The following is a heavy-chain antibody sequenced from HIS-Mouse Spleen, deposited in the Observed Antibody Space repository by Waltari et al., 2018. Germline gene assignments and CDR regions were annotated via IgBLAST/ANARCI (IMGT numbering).Heavy chain of an antibody. D-gene: IGHD6-13*01. CDR2: IYYSWST. J-gene: IGHJ2*01. V-gene: IGHV4-39*07. CDR1: GGSISSSSYY. Sequence: QLQLQESGPGLVKPSETLSLTCTVSGGSISSSSYYWGWIRQPPGKGLGWIGSIYYSWSTYDNPSLKSRVTISVDTSKNQFSLKLSSVTAADTAVYYCAREIPYSSSWYDWYFDLWGRGTLVTVSS. CDR3: AREIPYSSSWYDWYFDL.